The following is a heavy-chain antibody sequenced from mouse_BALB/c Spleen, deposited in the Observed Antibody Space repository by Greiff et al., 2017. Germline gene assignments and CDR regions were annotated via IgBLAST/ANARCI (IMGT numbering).Heavy chain of an antibody. V-gene: IGHV1S34*01. Sequence: LARPGASVKISCKASGYSFTGYYMHWVKQSHGKSLEWIGYISCYNGATSYNQKFKGKATFTVDTSSSTAYMQFNSLTSEDSAVYYCARSKYGNSWFAYWGQGTLVTVSA. CDR1: GYSFTGYY. CDR3: ARSKYGNSWFAY. CDR2: ISCYNGAT. J-gene: IGHJ3*01. D-gene: IGHD2-10*02.